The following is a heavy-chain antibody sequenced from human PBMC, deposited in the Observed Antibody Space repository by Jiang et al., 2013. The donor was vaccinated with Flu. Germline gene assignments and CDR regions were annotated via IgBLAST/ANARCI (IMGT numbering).Heavy chain of an antibody. D-gene: IGHD3-10*01. CDR2: ISYDGSNK. V-gene: IGHV3-30-3*01. CDR3: ARVYYYGSGSYYLPFDAFDI. CDR1: GFTFSSYA. Sequence: AASGFTFSSYAMHWVRQAPGKGLEWVAVISYDGSNKYYADSVKGRFTISRDNSKNTLYLQMNSLRAEDTAVYYCARVYYYGSGSYYLPFDAFDIWGQGTMVTVSS. J-gene: IGHJ3*02.